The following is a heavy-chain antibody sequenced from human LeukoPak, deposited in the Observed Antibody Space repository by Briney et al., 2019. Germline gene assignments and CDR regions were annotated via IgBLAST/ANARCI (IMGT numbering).Heavy chain of an antibody. D-gene: IGHD3-22*01. V-gene: IGHV3-11*06. J-gene: IGHJ2*01. CDR2: ISSSSSYT. CDR1: GFTLSDYY. Sequence: PGGSLRLSCAASGFTLSDYYMTWIRQAPGKGLEWVSYISSSSSYTNYADSVKGRLTISRDKAKNSLYLQMNSLRAEDTAVYYCARVGLYYYDSSGSPTDWYFDLWDRGTLVTVSS. CDR3: ARVGLYYYDSSGSPTDWYFDL.